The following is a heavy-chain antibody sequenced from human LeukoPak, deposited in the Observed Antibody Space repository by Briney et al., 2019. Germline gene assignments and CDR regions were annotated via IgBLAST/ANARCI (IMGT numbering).Heavy chain of an antibody. Sequence: ASVKVSCKASGYTXTGYYMHWVRQAPGQGLEWMGWINPNSGGTNYAQKFQGRVTMTRHTSISTAYMELSRLRSDDTAVYYCARAFRGGLTHFDYWGQGTLVTVSS. J-gene: IGHJ4*02. D-gene: IGHD5-24*01. CDR2: INPNSGGT. V-gene: IGHV1-2*02. CDR1: GYTXTGYY. CDR3: ARAFRGGLTHFDY.